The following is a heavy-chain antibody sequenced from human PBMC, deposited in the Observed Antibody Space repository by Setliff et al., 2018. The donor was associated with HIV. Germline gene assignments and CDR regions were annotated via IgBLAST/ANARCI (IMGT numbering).Heavy chain of an antibody. CDR3: ARRQQLWLLYAFDI. CDR2: IYYSGST. CDR1: GGSISSSSYY. J-gene: IGHJ3*02. D-gene: IGHD5-18*01. Sequence: ASETLSLTCTVSGGSISSSSYYWGWIRQPPGKGLEWIGSIYYSGSTYYNPSLKSRVTISVETSKNQFSLKLSSVTAAATAVYYCARRQQLWLLYAFDIWGQGTMVTVSS. V-gene: IGHV4-39*01.